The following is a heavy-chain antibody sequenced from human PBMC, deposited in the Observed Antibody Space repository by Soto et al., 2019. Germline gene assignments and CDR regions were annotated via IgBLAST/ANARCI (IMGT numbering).Heavy chain of an antibody. V-gene: IGHV3-30*18. CDR3: VKRRIEVRYYYGMDV. CDR1: GFIFSSDG. D-gene: IGHD2-21*01. Sequence: QVQLVESGGGVVQPGRSLRLSCAASGFIFSSDGMHWVRQAPGKGLEWVAVISDDGNSQNYADSVKGRFTISRDNSKNTLYLPMNSQRAEDTAVYYCVKRRIEVRYYYGMDVWGQGTAVTVSS. J-gene: IGHJ6*02. CDR2: ISDDGNSQ.